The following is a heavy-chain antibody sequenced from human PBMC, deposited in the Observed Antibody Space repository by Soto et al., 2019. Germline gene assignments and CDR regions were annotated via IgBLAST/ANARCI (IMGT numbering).Heavy chain of an antibody. CDR1: GFTFTSSA. CDR2: IVVGSGNT. CDR3: ARARDGAARMYYYYGMDV. V-gene: IGHV1-58*01. D-gene: IGHD6-6*01. J-gene: IGHJ6*02. Sequence: QMQLVQSGPEVKKPGTSVKVSCKASGFTFTSSAVQWVRQARGQRLEWIGWIVVGSGNTNYAQKFQGRVTITADKSTSTAYMELSSLRSEDTAVYYCARARDGAARMYYYYGMDVWGQVTTVTVSS.